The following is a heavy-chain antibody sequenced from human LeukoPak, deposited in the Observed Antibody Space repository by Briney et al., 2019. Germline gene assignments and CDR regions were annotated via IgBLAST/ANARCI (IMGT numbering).Heavy chain of an antibody. CDR2: MYPGDSDT. V-gene: IGHV5-51*01. CDR1: GYSFTTYW. Sequence: GESLKISCKGSGYSFTTYWIGWVRQMPGKGLEWMGIMYPGDSDTRYNPSFQGQVTISADKSITTAYLQWSSLKASDTAMYYCARLEYNYDFGYWGQGTLVTVSS. CDR3: ARLEYNYDFGY. D-gene: IGHD5-18*01. J-gene: IGHJ4*02.